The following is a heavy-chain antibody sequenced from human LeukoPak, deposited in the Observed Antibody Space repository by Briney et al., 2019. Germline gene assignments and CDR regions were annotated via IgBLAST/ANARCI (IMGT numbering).Heavy chain of an antibody. Sequence: SQTLSLTCTVSGGSISSGGYYWSWIRQHPGKGLEWIGYIYYSGSTYYNPSLKSRVTISVDTSKNQFSLKLSSVTAADTAVYYCARVQSGSSSSGWFDPWGQGTLVTVSS. CDR3: ARVQSGSSSSGWFDP. D-gene: IGHD6-6*01. V-gene: IGHV4-31*03. CDR1: GGSISSGGYY. J-gene: IGHJ5*02. CDR2: IYYSGST.